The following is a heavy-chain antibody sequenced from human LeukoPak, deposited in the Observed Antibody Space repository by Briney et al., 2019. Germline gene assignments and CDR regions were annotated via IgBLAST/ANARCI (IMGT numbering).Heavy chain of an antibody. Sequence: GGSLRLSCAASGFTVSSNHMSWVRQAPGKGLEWVSVIYSGGSTYYADSVKGRFTISRDNSKNTLYLQMNSLRAEDTAVYYCARDVSIAAAGDYWGQGTLVTVSS. CDR2: IYSGGST. D-gene: IGHD6-13*01. CDR3: ARDVSIAAAGDY. V-gene: IGHV3-53*01. CDR1: GFTVSSNH. J-gene: IGHJ4*02.